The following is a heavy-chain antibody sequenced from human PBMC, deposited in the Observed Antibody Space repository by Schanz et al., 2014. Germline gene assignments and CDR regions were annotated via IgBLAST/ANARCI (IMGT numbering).Heavy chain of an antibody. V-gene: IGHV4-59*06. CDR1: GGSCYW. CDR2: IYYSGKI. D-gene: IGHD6-13*01. J-gene: IGHJ4*02. Sequence: QVQLQQWGAGLLKPSETLSLTCAFSGGSCYWWTWVRQSPGKGLEWIGYIYYSGKIYYNPSLMSRLTISVDTSKNQFSLKLRSVTAADTAMYYCARAVGTRPYYXXYWGQGTLXXVSS. CDR3: ARAVGTRPYYXXY.